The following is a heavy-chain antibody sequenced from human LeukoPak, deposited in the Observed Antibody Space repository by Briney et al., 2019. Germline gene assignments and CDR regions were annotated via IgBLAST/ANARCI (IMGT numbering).Heavy chain of an antibody. V-gene: IGHV4-38-2*02. D-gene: IGHD5-18*01. J-gene: IGHJ4*02. Sequence: PSETLSLTCTVSGYSFSSGYYWGWIRQPPGKGLEWIGSIYHSGSTYYNPSLKSRVTISVDTSKNQFSLKLSSVTAADTAVYYCARGIGYSYGQGGDYWGQGTLVTVSS. CDR1: GYSFSSGYY. CDR2: IYHSGST. CDR3: ARGIGYSYGQGGDY.